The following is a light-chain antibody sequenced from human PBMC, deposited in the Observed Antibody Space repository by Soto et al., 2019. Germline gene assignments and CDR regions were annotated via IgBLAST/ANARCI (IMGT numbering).Light chain of an antibody. CDR2: EVS. CDR3: SSYPSSSTLV. Sequence: QSVLTQPPSVSGSPGQSVTISCTGTSSDVGSYNRVSWYQQPPGTAPKLMIYEVSNRPSGVPDRFSGSKSGNTASLTISGLQSEDEADYYCSSYPSSSTLVFGGGTKLTVL. J-gene: IGLJ2*01. V-gene: IGLV2-18*02. CDR1: SSDVGSYNR.